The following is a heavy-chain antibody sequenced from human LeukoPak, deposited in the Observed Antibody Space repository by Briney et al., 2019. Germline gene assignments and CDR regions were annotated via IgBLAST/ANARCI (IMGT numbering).Heavy chain of an antibody. CDR1: GFTFSSYW. Sequence: PGGSLRLSCAASGFTFSSYWMSWVRQAPGKGLEWVANIKQDGSEKYYVDSVKGRFTISRDNAKNSLYLQMNSLRAEDTAVYYCARGLWFGEKGADYWGQGTLVTVSS. V-gene: IGHV3-7*04. J-gene: IGHJ4*02. D-gene: IGHD3-10*01. CDR3: ARGLWFGEKGADY. CDR2: IKQDGSEK.